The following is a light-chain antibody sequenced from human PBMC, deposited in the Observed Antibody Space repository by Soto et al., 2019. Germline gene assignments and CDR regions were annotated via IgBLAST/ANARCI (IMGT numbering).Light chain of an antibody. CDR2: KAS. CDR3: QHYKRYPWT. J-gene: IGKJ1*01. CDR1: QSIDSW. V-gene: IGKV1-5*03. Sequence: DIQMTQSPSTMYASVGDRVTITCRASQSIDSWLAGYQQKPGKAPKFLMYKASNLESGLPLRFSGSGSETECTLTIRSLQPDDLAIYYCQHYKRYPWTVGQGTKVELK.